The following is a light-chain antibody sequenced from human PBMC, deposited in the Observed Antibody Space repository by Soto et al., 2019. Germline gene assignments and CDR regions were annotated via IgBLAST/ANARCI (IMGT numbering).Light chain of an antibody. CDR1: SSNIGSNT. CDR3: AAWDDSLNGVL. V-gene: IGLV1-44*01. CDR2: SNN. J-gene: IGLJ2*01. Sequence: QPVLTQPPSASGTPGQRVTMSCSGSSSNIGSNTVNWYQQLPGTAPKLLIYSNNQRPSGVPDRFSGSKSGTSAFLAISGLQSEDEADYYCAAWDDSLNGVLFGGGTKLTVL.